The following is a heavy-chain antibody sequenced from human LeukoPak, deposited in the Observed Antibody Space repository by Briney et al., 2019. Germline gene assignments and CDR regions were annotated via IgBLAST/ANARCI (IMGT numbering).Heavy chain of an antibody. Sequence: PGGSLRLSCAASGFTFSSYGMDWVRQAPGKGLEWVAVISYDGSNKYYADSVKGRFTISRDNSKNTLYLQMNSLRAEDTAVYYCANEPTEGWYYFDYWGQGTLVTVSS. D-gene: IGHD2-15*01. CDR3: ANEPTEGWYYFDY. V-gene: IGHV3-30*18. CDR2: ISYDGSNK. J-gene: IGHJ4*02. CDR1: GFTFSSYG.